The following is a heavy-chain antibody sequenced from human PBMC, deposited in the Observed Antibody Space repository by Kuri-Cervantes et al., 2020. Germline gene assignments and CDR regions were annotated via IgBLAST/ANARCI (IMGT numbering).Heavy chain of an antibody. CDR1: GFTFSSYA. D-gene: IGHD1-26*01. CDR2: ISYDGSNK. J-gene: IGHJ4*02. V-gene: IGHV3-30*01. Sequence: GESLKISCAASGFTFSSYAMHWVRQAPGKGLEWVAVISYDGSNKYYADSVKGRFTISRDNSKNTLYLQMNSQRAEDTAVYYCASIVWELQSLDYWGQGTLVTVSS. CDR3: ASIVWELQSLDY.